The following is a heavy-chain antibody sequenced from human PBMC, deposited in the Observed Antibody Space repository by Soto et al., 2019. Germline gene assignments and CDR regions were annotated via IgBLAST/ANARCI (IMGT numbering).Heavy chain of an antibody. V-gene: IGHV3-23*01. J-gene: IGHJ6*02. CDR3: AKDYHDFWSGYSPRGGYYYGMDV. CDR2: ISGSGGST. D-gene: IGHD3-3*01. CDR1: GFTFSSYA. Sequence: TGGSLRLSCAASGFTFSSYAMSWVRQAPGKGLEWVSAISGSGGSTYYADSVKGRFTISRDNSKNTLYLQMNSLRAEDTAVYYCAKDYHDFWSGYSPRGGYYYGMDVWGQGTTVTVSS.